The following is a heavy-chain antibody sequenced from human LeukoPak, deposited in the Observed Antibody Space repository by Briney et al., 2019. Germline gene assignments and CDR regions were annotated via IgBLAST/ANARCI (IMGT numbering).Heavy chain of an antibody. Sequence: GGSLGLSCAASGFTFSSYAMHWVRQAPGKGLEWVAVISYDGSNKYYADSVKGRFTISRDNSKNTLYLQMNSLRAEDTAVYYCARDPRRAIAAAGNYYFDYWGQGTLVTVSS. V-gene: IGHV3-30*04. D-gene: IGHD6-13*01. CDR3: ARDPRRAIAAAGNYYFDY. CDR1: GFTFSSYA. J-gene: IGHJ4*02. CDR2: ISYDGSNK.